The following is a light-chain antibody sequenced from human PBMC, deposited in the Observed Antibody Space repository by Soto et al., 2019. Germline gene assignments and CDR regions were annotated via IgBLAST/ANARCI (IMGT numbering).Light chain of an antibody. J-gene: IGKJ1*01. CDR2: AAS. Sequence: DIEMTQSPSSLSASVGDRVTITCRASQSISSYLNWYQQKPGNAPNLLIHAASTLQSGVPSRFSAYGSETDFTLTISNLQAEDFATYYCQQSYTTPRTFGQGTKVEVK. V-gene: IGKV1-39*01. CDR1: QSISSY. CDR3: QQSYTTPRT.